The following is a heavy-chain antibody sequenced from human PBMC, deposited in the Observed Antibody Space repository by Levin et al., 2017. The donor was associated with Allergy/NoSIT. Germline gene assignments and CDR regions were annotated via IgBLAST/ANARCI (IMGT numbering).Heavy chain of an antibody. CDR2: ITWNRDRT. CDR3: AKAVVRGVPSGGFDF. CDR1: GFTFDDYA. J-gene: IGHJ4*02. D-gene: IGHD3-10*01. V-gene: IGHV3-9*01. Sequence: SCVASGFTFDDYAMHWVRQAPGRGLEWVSGITWNRDRTEYADSVKGRFTISRDNSKNSLYLQMYSLRAEDTALYYCAKAVVRGVPSGGFDFWGQGTLVTVSS.